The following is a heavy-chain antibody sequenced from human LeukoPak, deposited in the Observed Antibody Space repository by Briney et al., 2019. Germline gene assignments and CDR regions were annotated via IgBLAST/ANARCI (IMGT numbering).Heavy chain of an antibody. V-gene: IGHV4-59*11. CDR2: IYYSGST. Sequence: SETLSLTCTVSGGSISSHYWSWIRQPPGKGLEWIGYIYYSGSTNYNPSLKSRVTISVDTSKNQFSLKLSSVPAADTAVYYCARVYDSSGYYYGKNWFDPWGQGTLVTVSS. D-gene: IGHD3-22*01. J-gene: IGHJ5*02. CDR3: ARVYDSSGYYYGKNWFDP. CDR1: GGSISSHY.